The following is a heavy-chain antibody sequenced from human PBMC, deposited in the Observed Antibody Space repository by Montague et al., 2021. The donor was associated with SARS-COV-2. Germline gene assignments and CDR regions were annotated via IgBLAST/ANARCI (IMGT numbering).Heavy chain of an antibody. Sequence: SETLSLTCTVSGGSISNYYWSWIRQPPGRGLEWIGYIYYSGSTDYSPSLKSRVTISLDTSKNQFPLKVTSVTAADTAVYYCARGGGYYNYGLDVRGPGTTVTVSS. V-gene: IGHV4-59*01. CDR1: GGSISNYY. D-gene: IGHD3-22*01. CDR2: IYYSGST. J-gene: IGHJ6*02. CDR3: ARGGGYYNYGLDV.